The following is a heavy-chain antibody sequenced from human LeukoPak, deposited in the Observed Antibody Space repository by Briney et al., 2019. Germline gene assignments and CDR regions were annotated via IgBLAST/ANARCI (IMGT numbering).Heavy chain of an antibody. CDR1: GDSISSGDYY. CDR2: ISSSGST. D-gene: IGHD3-22*01. CDR3: ARGPYSYDSSGAFDI. Sequence: SETLSLTCTVSGDSISSGDYYWSRIRQPAGKGLEWIGRISSSGSTNYNPSLKSRVTISVDTSKNQFSLKLSSVTAADTAVYFCARGPYSYDSSGAFDIWGQGTMVTVPS. V-gene: IGHV4-61*02. J-gene: IGHJ3*02.